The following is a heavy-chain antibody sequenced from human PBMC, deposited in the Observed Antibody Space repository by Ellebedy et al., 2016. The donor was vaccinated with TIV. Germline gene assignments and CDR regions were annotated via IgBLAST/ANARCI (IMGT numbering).Heavy chain of an antibody. CDR1: GFTFSSSA. D-gene: IGHD2-15*01. CDR2: IVVGSGST. CDR3: ARDPLGYCSGGSCTNNWFDP. Sequence: AASVKVSCKASGFTFSSSAVQWVRQARGQRLKWVGWIVVGSGSTNYPQKFQGRLTFTRDTSANTVYMHLSSLRSEDSAVYYCARDPLGYCSGGSCTNNWFDPWGQGTLVTVSS. J-gene: IGHJ5*02. V-gene: IGHV1-58*01.